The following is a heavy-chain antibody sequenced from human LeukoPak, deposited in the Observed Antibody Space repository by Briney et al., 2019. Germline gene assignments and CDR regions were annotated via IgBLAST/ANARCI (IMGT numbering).Heavy chain of an antibody. CDR3: ARGVGYCSSASCSGN. CDR2: IRFDGSNK. D-gene: IGHD2-2*03. Sequence: GGSLRLSCVASGFTLNTYGMHWVRQAPGKGLEWVAFIRFDGSNKYYADSVKGRFTISRDNSKNTLYLQMKSLRPEDTAVYFCARGVGYCSSASCSGNWGQGTLVTVSS. V-gene: IGHV3-30*02. J-gene: IGHJ4*02. CDR1: GFTLNTYG.